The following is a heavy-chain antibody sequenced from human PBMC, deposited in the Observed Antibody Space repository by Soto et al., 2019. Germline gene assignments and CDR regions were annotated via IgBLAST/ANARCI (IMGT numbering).Heavy chain of an antibody. CDR3: ASTGGIAAAGTLRDY. Sequence: QVQLQESGPGLVKPSGTLSLTCAVSGGSIISSNWWSWVRQPPGKGLEWIGEIYHSGSTNYNPSLKSRVTISVDKSKNQFSLKLSSVTAADTAVYYCASTGGIAAAGTLRDYWGQGTLVTVSS. D-gene: IGHD6-13*01. V-gene: IGHV4-4*02. CDR1: GGSIISSNW. J-gene: IGHJ4*02. CDR2: IYHSGST.